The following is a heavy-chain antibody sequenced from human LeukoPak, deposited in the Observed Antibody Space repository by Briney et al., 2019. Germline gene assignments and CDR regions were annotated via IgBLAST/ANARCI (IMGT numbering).Heavy chain of an antibody. Sequence: GASVKVSCKASGYIFTNYGLTWVRQAPGQGLEWMGGIIPIFGTANYAQKFQGRVTITADESTSTAYMELSSLRSEDTAVYYCARGTTEDYDILTYGYFDYWGQGTLVTVSS. J-gene: IGHJ4*02. D-gene: IGHD3-9*01. V-gene: IGHV1-69*13. CDR3: ARGTTEDYDILTYGYFDY. CDR1: GYIFTNYG. CDR2: IIPIFGTA.